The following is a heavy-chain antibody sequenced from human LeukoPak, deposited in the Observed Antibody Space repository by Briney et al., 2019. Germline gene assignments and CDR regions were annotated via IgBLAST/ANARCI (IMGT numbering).Heavy chain of an antibody. D-gene: IGHD6-19*01. J-gene: IGHJ3*02. CDR2: INHSGST. V-gene: IGHV4-34*01. CDR1: GGSLSGYY. CDR3: ARVARKLGDDAAFDI. Sequence: RPSETLSLTCAVYGGSLSGYYWRWISPPPGEGLEWIGEINHSGSTNYNPSLKSRVTISVDTSKNQFSLKLSSVSAADTAVYDCARVARKLGDDAAFDIWGQGTMVTVSS.